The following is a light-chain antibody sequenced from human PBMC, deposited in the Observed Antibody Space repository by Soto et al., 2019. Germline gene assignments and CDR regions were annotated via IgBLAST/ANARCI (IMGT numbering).Light chain of an antibody. Sequence: AIRMTQSPSSFSASTGDRVTITCRASQGISSYLAWYQQKPGKAPKLLIYAASTLQSGVPSRFSGSGSGTYFTLTISCLQSDDVATYFCQQYYSYPYTFGQVNKLEIK. CDR3: QQYYSYPYT. CDR1: QGISSY. CDR2: AAS. J-gene: IGKJ2*01. V-gene: IGKV1-8*01.